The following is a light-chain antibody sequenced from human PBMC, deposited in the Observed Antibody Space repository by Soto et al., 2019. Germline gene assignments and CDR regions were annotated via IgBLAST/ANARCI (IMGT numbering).Light chain of an antibody. CDR2: DVS. Sequence: DVQMTQSPSTLSASVGDRVTITCRASQSINNLLAWYQQKPGKAPKFLIYDVSTFESGVPSRFSGSGSGTEFTLTTSTLQPKDFPAYYCQQYYSYPLTFGGGTRVEIK. J-gene: IGKJ4*01. CDR3: QQYYSYPLT. CDR1: QSINNL. V-gene: IGKV1-5*01.